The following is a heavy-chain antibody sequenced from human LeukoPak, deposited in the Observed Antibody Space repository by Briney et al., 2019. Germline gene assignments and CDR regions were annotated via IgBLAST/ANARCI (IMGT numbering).Heavy chain of an antibody. CDR3: ARSREDYGDYVAATNWFDP. CDR1: GGSISSYY. Sequence: SETLSLTCTVSGGSISSYYWSWIRQPPGKGLEWIGYIYYSGSTNYNPSLKSRVTISVDTSKNQFSLKLSSVAAADTAVYYCARSREDYGDYVAATNWFDPWGQGTLVTVSS. D-gene: IGHD4-17*01. J-gene: IGHJ5*02. V-gene: IGHV4-59*01. CDR2: IYYSGST.